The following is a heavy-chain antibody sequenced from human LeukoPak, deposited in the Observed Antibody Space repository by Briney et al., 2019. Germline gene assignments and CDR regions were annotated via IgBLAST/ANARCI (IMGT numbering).Heavy chain of an antibody. V-gene: IGHV4-4*07. Sequence: SETLSLTCTVSGGSISSSYMSWIRQPAGKGLEWIGRVYTSGSTNYNPSLNSRVTMSLDTSKNQFSLKVTSVTAADTAVYYCARSVDTEMGYYFDYWGQGTLVTVSS. CDR1: GGSISSSY. J-gene: IGHJ4*02. D-gene: IGHD5-18*01. CDR2: VYTSGST. CDR3: ARSVDTEMGYYFDY.